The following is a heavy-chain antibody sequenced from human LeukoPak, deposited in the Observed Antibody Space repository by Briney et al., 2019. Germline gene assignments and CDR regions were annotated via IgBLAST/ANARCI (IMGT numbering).Heavy chain of an antibody. D-gene: IGHD3-9*01. CDR1: GYTFTGYN. V-gene: IGHV1-2*02. J-gene: IGHJ2*01. Sequence: ASVKVSCKASGYTFTGYNIHWVRQAPGQGLDWMGWINPNTGVPNYARKFQDRVAMTRDTSVNTAYMELTRLRSDDTAVYYCVRDYDILSGYYRQDWDFDLWGRGTLVTVSS. CDR3: VRDYDILSGYYRQDWDFDL. CDR2: INPNTGVP.